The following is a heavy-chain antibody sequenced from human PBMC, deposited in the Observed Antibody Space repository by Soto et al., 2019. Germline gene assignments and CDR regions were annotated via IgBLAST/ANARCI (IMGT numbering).Heavy chain of an antibody. V-gene: IGHV3-30-3*01. Sequence: GSLRLSCAASGFTFSSYAMHWVRQAPGKGLEWVAVISYDGSNKYYADSVKGRFTISRDNSKNTLHLQMNSLRAEDTAVYYCARDLGVTTKGKYYYGMDVWGQGTTVTVSS. CDR3: ARDLGVTTKGKYYYGMDV. J-gene: IGHJ6*02. CDR1: GFTFSSYA. D-gene: IGHD4-4*01. CDR2: ISYDGSNK.